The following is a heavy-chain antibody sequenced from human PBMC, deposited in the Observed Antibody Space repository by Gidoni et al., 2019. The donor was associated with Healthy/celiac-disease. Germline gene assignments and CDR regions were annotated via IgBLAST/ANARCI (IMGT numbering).Heavy chain of an antibody. D-gene: IGHD3-22*01. CDR3: ARAETYYYASSCPRVAFDI. Sequence: QVQLVQAGAEVKKPGSSVKVYCKASGGTFSRYAISWVRQAPGQGLEWMGRIIPILGIATSAQKFQDIVTITADKSTSTAYLELSSLRSEDTAVYYCARAETYYYASSCPRVAFDIWGQGTMVTVSS. CDR2: IIPILGIA. CDR1: GGTFSRYA. J-gene: IGHJ3*02. V-gene: IGHV1-69*04.